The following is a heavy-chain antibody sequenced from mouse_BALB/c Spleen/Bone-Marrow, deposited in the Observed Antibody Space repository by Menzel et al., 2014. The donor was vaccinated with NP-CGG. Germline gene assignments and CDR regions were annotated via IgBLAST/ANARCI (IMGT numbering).Heavy chain of an antibody. CDR1: GYSITSGYY. CDR3: AIYYRYDGTLFAY. Sequence: DVQLQESGPGLVKPSQSLSLTCSVTGYSITSGYYWNWIRQFPENKLEWMGYISYDGSNNYNPSLKNRISITRDTSKNQFFLKLNSVTTEDTATYCCAIYYRYDGTLFAYWGQGTLVTVSA. CDR2: ISYDGSN. V-gene: IGHV3-6*02. J-gene: IGHJ3*01. D-gene: IGHD2-14*01.